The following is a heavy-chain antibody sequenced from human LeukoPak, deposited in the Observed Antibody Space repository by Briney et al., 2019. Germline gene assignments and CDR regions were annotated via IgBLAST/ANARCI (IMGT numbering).Heavy chain of an antibody. Sequence: GGSLRLSCGASGFTFSNYFMTWIRQAPGKGLEWVSYISDRGSTVYYADSVQGHFTISRDNSKNSLYLDMNSLRAEDTAVYYCARELTSGAFDYWGQGSLVTVSS. CDR1: GFTFSNYF. V-gene: IGHV3-11*01. CDR2: ISDRGSTV. D-gene: IGHD6-6*01. CDR3: ARELTSGAFDY. J-gene: IGHJ4*02.